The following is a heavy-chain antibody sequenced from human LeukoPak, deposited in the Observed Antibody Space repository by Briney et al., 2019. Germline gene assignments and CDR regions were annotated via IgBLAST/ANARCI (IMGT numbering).Heavy chain of an antibody. D-gene: IGHD5-18*01. CDR1: GFSFDDYA. CDR3: AKGKDTLNPYWYFDV. V-gene: IGHV3-20*04. CDR2: INWSGVSS. J-gene: IGHJ2*01. Sequence: GGSLRLSCAASGFSFDDYAMSWVRQAPGKGLEWVSGINWSGVSSGYADSVKGRFTISRDNTKNSLFLQLNSLRAEDTAFYYCAKGKDTLNPYWYFDVWGRGTLVSVSS.